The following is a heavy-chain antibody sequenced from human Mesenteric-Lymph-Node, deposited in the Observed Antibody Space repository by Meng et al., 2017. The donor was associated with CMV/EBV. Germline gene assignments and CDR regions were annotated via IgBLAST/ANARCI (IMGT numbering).Heavy chain of an antibody. Sequence: YGISWVRQAPGQGLEWMGWISADNGNTKYAQKLQGRVTMTTDTSTSTAYMELRSLRSDDTAVYYCARDLGIVVVPAAIRDGLNWFDPWGQGTLVTVSS. D-gene: IGHD2-2*02. CDR3: ARDLGIVVVPAAIRDGLNWFDP. V-gene: IGHV1-18*01. CDR2: ISADNGNT. CDR1: YG. J-gene: IGHJ5*02.